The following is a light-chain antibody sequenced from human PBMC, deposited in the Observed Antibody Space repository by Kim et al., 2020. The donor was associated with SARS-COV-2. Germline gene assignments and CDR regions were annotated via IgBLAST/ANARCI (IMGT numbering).Light chain of an antibody. CDR1: KLGDKY. V-gene: IGLV3-1*01. J-gene: IGLJ2*01. CDR3: QAWDSSTVV. Sequence: VSPGHTASITCSGDKLGDKYACWYQQKPGQSPVLVIYQDSKRPSGIPERFSGSNSGNTATLTISGTQAMDEADYYCQAWDSSTVVFGGGTQLIVL. CDR2: QDS.